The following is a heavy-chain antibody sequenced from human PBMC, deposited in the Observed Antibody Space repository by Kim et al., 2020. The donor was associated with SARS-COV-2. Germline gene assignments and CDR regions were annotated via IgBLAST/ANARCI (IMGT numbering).Heavy chain of an antibody. CDR2: ISSSSSYT. CDR3: AREFGSGWGPRWFDP. J-gene: IGHJ5*02. V-gene: IGHV3-11*05. Sequence: GGSLRLSCAASGFTFSDYYMSWIRQAPGKGLEWVSYISSSSSYTNYADSVKGRFTISRDNAKNSLYLQMNSLRAEDTAVYYCAREFGSGWGPRWFDPWGQGTLVTVSS. D-gene: IGHD6-19*01. CDR1: GFTFSDYY.